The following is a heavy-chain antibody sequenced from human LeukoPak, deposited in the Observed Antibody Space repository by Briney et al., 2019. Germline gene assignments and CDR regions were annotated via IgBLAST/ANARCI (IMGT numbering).Heavy chain of an antibody. J-gene: IGHJ4*02. V-gene: IGHV3-23*01. CDR2: ISAAGGDR. CDR1: GFTYSSSA. D-gene: IGHD1-26*01. Sequence: GGSLRLSCAATGFTYSSSAMSWVRQAPGKGLEWVSAISAAGGDRYYAASVKGRLTISRDNSKSTLYLQMDSLRPEDTATYYCAKGYSNAARFDSWGQGTLVIVSA. CDR3: AKGYSNAARFDS.